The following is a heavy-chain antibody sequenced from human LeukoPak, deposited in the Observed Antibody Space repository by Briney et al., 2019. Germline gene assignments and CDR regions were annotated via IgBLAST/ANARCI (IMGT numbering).Heavy chain of an antibody. V-gene: IGHV4-30-4*01. D-gene: IGHD6-13*01. CDR3: ARHNSAAAGPPSYYFDY. CDR2: ISNSGSA. J-gene: IGHJ4*02. Sequence: SETLSLTCTVSGDSISSGDYHWSWIRQPPGKGLEWIGYISNSGSAYYNPSLKSRVTMSVDTSKNQFSLKLSSVTAADTAVFYCARHNSAAAGPPSYYFDYWGQGTLVTVSS. CDR1: GDSISSGDYH.